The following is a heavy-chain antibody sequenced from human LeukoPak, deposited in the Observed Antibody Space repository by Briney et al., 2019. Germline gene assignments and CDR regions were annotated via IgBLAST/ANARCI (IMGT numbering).Heavy chain of an antibody. D-gene: IGHD6-19*01. CDR1: GFTFSSYS. Sequence: GGSLRLSCAASGFTFSSYSMNWVRQAPGKGLEWVSYISSSGTTIYYANSVKGRFTISRDNAKNSLYVQMNSLRAEDTAVYYCARARVAGDRYYYYGMDVWGQGTTVTVSS. J-gene: IGHJ6*02. CDR3: ARARVAGDRYYYYGMDV. CDR2: ISSSGTTI. V-gene: IGHV3-48*04.